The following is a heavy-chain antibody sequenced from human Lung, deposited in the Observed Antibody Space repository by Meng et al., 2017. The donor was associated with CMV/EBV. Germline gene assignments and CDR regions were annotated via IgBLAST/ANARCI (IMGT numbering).Heavy chain of an antibody. D-gene: IGHD3-3*01. CDR1: GGSISSHY. V-gene: IGHV4-59*11. CDR3: TRETGETFWSGSHDS. J-gene: IGHJ4*02. CDR2: IYYSGSA. Sequence: ESLKISCTISGGSISSHYWSWIRQAPGKGLEWIGNIYYSGSANYNPSLKSPVTMSVDTSKNQFSLKLSSVTAADTAVYYCTRETGETFWSGSHDSWGQGXLVTVSS.